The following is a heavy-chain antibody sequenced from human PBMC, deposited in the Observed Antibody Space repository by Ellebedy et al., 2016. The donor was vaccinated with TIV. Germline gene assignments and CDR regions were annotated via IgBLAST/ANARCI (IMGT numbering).Heavy chain of an antibody. J-gene: IGHJ4*02. Sequence: SVKVSXKASGYTFTSYDINWVRQATGQGLEWMGGIIPIFGTANYAQKFQGRVTITADESTSTAYMELSSLRSEDTAVYYCASLKVDRGRGYFDYWGQGTLVTVSS. CDR1: GYTFTSYD. CDR3: ASLKVDRGRGYFDY. V-gene: IGHV1-69*13. D-gene: IGHD3-10*01. CDR2: IIPIFGTA.